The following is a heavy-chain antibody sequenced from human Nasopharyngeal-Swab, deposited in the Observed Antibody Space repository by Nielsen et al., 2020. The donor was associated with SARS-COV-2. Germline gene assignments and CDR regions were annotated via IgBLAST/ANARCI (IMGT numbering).Heavy chain of an antibody. V-gene: IGHV3-21*04. CDR2: ITGSSTYI. CDR3: AKAGTPPVEYYYGMDV. Sequence: GESLKISCAASGFTFSSYSMNWVRQAPGEGLEWVSSITGSSTYIYYADSLKGRFTISRDNAKNSLYLQMNSLRAEDTAVYYCAKAGTPPVEYYYGMDVWGQGTTVTVSS. D-gene: IGHD3-10*01. J-gene: IGHJ6*02. CDR1: GFTFSSYS.